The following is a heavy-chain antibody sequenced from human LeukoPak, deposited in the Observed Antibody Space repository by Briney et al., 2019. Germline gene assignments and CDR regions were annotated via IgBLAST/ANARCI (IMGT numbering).Heavy chain of an antibody. CDR1: GYRFTDYW. Sequence: GESLKISCKGSGYRFTDYWIGWVRQMPGKGLEWMGIIYPADSDTRYSPSFQGQVTISADKSISTAYLQWSSLKASDTAMYYCARRSRLVSSAGALDIWGQGTVVTVSS. D-gene: IGHD3-9*01. J-gene: IGHJ3*02. CDR2: IYPADSDT. V-gene: IGHV5-51*01. CDR3: ARRSRLVSSAGALDI.